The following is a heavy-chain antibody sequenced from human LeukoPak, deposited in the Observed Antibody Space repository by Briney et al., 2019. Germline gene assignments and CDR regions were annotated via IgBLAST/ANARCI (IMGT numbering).Heavy chain of an antibody. Sequence: GGSLRLSCAASGFTFSSYSMNWVRQAPGKGLEWVSYISSSSSTIYYADSVKGRFTISRDNAKNSLYLQMNSLRDEDTAVYYCARDGSSSWYREYYFDYWGQGTLVTVSS. J-gene: IGHJ4*02. D-gene: IGHD6-13*01. CDR1: GFTFSSYS. CDR3: ARDGSSSWYREYYFDY. CDR2: ISSSSSTI. V-gene: IGHV3-48*02.